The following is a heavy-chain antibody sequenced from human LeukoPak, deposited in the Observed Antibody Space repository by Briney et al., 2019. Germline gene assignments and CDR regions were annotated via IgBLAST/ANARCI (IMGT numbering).Heavy chain of an antibody. CDR2: IRNKANGYAT. V-gene: IGHV3-73*01. Sequence: PGGSLRLSCAASGFTFSSYAMSWVRQASGKGLEWVGRIRNKANGYATAYVESVKGRFTISRDDSKNTAYLQMNSLKTEGTAVYYCTGQPNYGDYPNWGQGTLVTVSS. CDR3: TGQPNYGDYPN. J-gene: IGHJ4*02. D-gene: IGHD4-17*01. CDR1: GFTFSSYA.